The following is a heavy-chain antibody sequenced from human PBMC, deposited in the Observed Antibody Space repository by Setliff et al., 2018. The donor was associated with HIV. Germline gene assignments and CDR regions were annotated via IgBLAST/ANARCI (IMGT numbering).Heavy chain of an antibody. CDR3: ARDRGGHYTGSYYYMDV. D-gene: IGHD3-10*01. J-gene: IGHJ6*03. CDR1: GGSISSYY. V-gene: IGHV4-59*12. Sequence: SETLSLTCTVSGGSISSYYWSWIRQPPGKGLEWIGYIYYSGSTNYNPSLKSRVTISVDTSKNQFSLKLSSVTAADTAVYYCARDRGGHYTGSYYYMDVWGKGTTVTVSS. CDR2: IYYSGST.